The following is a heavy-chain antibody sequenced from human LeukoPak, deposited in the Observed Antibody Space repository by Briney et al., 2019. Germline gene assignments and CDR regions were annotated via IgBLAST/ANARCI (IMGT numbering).Heavy chain of an antibody. CDR2: ISASNGNT. D-gene: IGHD3-9*01. J-gene: IGHJ5*02. Sequence: SAKVSSRASGVTCTSYDISGGRHTPGERLEWMIWISASNGNTNYAQKLQGRVNMTTDTCTSTAYMELRSLRSDDTAVYYCARAPDNYDTINPIWFDPWGQGTLVTVSS. CDR3: ARAPDNYDTINPIWFDP. V-gene: IGHV1-18*01. CDR1: GVTCTSYD.